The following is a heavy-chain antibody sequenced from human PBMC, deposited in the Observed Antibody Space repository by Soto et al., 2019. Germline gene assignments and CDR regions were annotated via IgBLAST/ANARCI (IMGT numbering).Heavy chain of an antibody. D-gene: IGHD6-19*01. CDR2: ISYDGSNK. J-gene: IGHJ6*02. CDR1: GFTFSSYA. Sequence: GGSLRLSCAASGFTFSSYAMHWVRQAPGKGLEWVAVISYDGSNKYYADSVKGRFTISRDNTKNTLYLQMNSLRAEDTAVYYCARALIAVAGTGYYYYGMDVWGQGTTVTVSS. CDR3: ARALIAVAGTGYYYYGMDV. V-gene: IGHV3-30-3*01.